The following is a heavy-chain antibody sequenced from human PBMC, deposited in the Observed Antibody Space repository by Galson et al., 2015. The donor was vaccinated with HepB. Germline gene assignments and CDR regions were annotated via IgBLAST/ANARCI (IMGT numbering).Heavy chain of an antibody. D-gene: IGHD6-19*01. Sequence: SVKVSCKASGYTFIGYGISWVRQAPGQGLQWMGWINTYNANTNYAQKFQGRVTMTTDTATSTVYMELMSLRSDDTAVYYCARESRPGIAVDLDYWGQGTLVTVPS. CDR1: GYTFIGYG. J-gene: IGHJ4*02. CDR3: ARESRPGIAVDLDY. CDR2: INTYNANT. V-gene: IGHV1-18*01.